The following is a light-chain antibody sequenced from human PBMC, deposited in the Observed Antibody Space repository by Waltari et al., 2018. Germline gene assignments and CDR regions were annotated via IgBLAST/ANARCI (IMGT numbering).Light chain of an antibody. CDR3: QSYDTSLSVV. CDR2: GST. Sequence: QSVLTQPPSVSGAPGQRVTISCTGSRSHIGAGYDVHWYQQLPRAAPKPLIYGSTSRPLGVPARFFGSTSGTSASLASTGLQAEDEADYYCQSYDTSLSVVFGGGTKLTVL. CDR1: RSHIGAGYD. J-gene: IGLJ3*02. V-gene: IGLV1-40*01.